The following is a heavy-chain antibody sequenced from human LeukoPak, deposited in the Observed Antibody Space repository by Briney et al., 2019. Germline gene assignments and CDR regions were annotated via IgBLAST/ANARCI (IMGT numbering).Heavy chain of an antibody. CDR3: ARDDDRAREIDY. D-gene: IGHD3-22*01. CDR1: RGTFTKYA. CDR2: IIPLLNIT. Sequence: SVKVSCKASRGTFTKYAISWVRQAPGQGLEWMGRIIPLLNITHYAQKFQGRVTIAADKSTSTAYMELCSLRSEDTAVYYCARDDDRAREIDYWGQGTLVTVSS. V-gene: IGHV1-69*04. J-gene: IGHJ4*02.